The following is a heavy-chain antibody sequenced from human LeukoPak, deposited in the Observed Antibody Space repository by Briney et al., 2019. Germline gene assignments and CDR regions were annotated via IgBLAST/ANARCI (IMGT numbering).Heavy chain of an antibody. D-gene: IGHD2-15*01. CDR2: INSDGSST. J-gene: IGHJ6*02. V-gene: IGHV3-74*01. CDR3: ASEAVVVVAATVYYYYGMDV. Sequence: GGSLRLSCAASGFTFSSYWMHWVRQAPGKGLVWVSRINSDGSSTSYADSVKGRFTISRDNVKNTLYLQMNSLRAEDTAVYYCASEAVVVVAATVYYYYGMDVWGQGTTVTVSS. CDR1: GFTFSSYW.